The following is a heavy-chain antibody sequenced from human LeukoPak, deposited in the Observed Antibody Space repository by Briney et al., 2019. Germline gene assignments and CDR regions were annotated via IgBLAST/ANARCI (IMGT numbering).Heavy chain of an antibody. V-gene: IGHV3-64D*09. Sequence: GGSLILSFSASGFTFISYAMHWVRQAPGKGLEYVSAISSNGGSTYYADSVKGRFTISRDNSKNTLYLQMSSLRAEDTAVYYCVKTTTGTTYYFDYWGQGTLVTVSP. J-gene: IGHJ4*02. CDR1: GFTFISYA. D-gene: IGHD1-1*01. CDR2: ISSNGGST. CDR3: VKTTTGTTYYFDY.